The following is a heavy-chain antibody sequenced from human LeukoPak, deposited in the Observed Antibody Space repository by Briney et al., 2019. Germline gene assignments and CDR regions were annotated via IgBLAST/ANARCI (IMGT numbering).Heavy chain of an antibody. CDR3: ARDHDSSGYWVHWFDP. CDR2: INPNSGGT. V-gene: IGHV1-2*02. D-gene: IGHD3-22*01. J-gene: IGHJ5*02. Sequence: ASVRVSCKASGYTFTGYYMHWVRQAPGQGLEWMGWINPNSGGTNYAQKFQGRVTMTRDTSISTAYMELSRLRSDDTAVYYCARDHDSSGYWVHWFDPWGRGPLVTVSS. CDR1: GYTFTGYY.